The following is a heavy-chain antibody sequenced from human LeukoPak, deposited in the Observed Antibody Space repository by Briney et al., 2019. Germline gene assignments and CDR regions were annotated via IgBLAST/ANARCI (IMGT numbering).Heavy chain of an antibody. J-gene: IGHJ4*02. V-gene: IGHV4-59*01. CDR1: GGSISSYY. D-gene: IGHD3-10*01. CDR3: ARAIGEDY. Sequence: PSETLSLTCTVSGGSISSYYWSWIRQPPGKGLEWIGNIYYSGSTNYNPSLKSRVTISVDTSKNQFSLKLSSVTAADTAVYYCARAIGEDYWGQGTLVTVSS. CDR2: IYYSGST.